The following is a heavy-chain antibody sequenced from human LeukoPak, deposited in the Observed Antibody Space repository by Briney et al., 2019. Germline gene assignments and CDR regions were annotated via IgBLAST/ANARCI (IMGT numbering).Heavy chain of an antibody. CDR3: ARIRDYDR. CDR2: INHSGSN. J-gene: IGHJ5*02. Sequence: SETLSLTCAVYGGSFSGYYWSWVRQPPGKGLEWIGEINHSGSNNYNPSLESRVTISVDKSKNQFSLRLRSVTAADTAVYYCARIRDYDRWGQGTLVTVSS. D-gene: IGHD3-16*01. CDR1: GGSFSGYY. V-gene: IGHV4-34*01.